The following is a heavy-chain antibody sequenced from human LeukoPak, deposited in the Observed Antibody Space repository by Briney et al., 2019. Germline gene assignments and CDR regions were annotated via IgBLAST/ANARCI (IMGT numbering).Heavy chain of an antibody. CDR2: IVVGSGNT. CDR1: GFTFTTSA. Sequence: SVKVSCKASGFTFTTSAVQWVRQARGQRLEWIGWIVVGSGNTNYAQKIQERVTITRDLSTNTAYMALSSLRSEDTAVYYCVAGGTSHYFDPWGQETLVTVSS. J-gene: IGHJ5*02. CDR3: VAGGTSHYFDP. D-gene: IGHD2-2*01. V-gene: IGHV1-58*01.